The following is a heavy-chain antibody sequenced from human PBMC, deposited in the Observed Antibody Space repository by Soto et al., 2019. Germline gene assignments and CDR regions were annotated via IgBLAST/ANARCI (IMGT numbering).Heavy chain of an antibody. CDR1: GYTFTGYY. J-gene: IGHJ5*02. Sequence: AASVKVSCKASGYTFTGYYMHWVRQAPGQGLEWMGWINPNSGGTNYAQKFQGRVTMTRDTSISTAYMELSRLRSDDTASYYCATDQTSSSSSSGSYSCFDRCDQGSLVTVSS. CDR3: ATDQTSSSSSSGSYSCFDR. V-gene: IGHV1-2*02. D-gene: IGHD3-10*01. CDR2: INPNSGGT.